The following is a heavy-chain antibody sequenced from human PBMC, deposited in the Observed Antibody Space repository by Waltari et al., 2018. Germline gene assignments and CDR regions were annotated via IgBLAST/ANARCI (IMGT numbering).Heavy chain of an antibody. CDR3: ARDRGRGIYLDS. D-gene: IGHD2-15*01. J-gene: IGHJ4*02. Sequence: QMQLQESGPGLVKPSGTLSLTCTVSGESMSSGDWWSWVRQPPEKGLEWIGQIQRSGRTNYNPSLESRVTISIDTSNNHFSLKVTSTTAADTAVYYCARDRGRGIYLDSWGRGTLVTVSP. CDR2: IQRSGRT. CDR1: GESMSSGDW. V-gene: IGHV4-4*02.